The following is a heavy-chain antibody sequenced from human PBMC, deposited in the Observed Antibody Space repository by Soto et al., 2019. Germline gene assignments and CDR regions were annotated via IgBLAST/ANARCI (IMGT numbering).Heavy chain of an antibody. CDR1: GFTFSSYG. CDR2: ISYDGSNK. CDR3: FNVAFGY. V-gene: IGHV3-30*03. Sequence: GGSLRLSCAASGFTFSSYGMHWVRQAPGKGLEWVAVISYDGSNKYYADSVKGRFTISRDNAKNSLYLQMDSLRVEDTALYYCFNVAFGYWGRGTLVTSPQ. J-gene: IGHJ4*02.